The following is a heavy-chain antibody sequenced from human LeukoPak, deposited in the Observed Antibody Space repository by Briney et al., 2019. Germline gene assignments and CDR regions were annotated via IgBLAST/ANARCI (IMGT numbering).Heavy chain of an antibody. CDR1: GFTFSSYA. Sequence: PGGSPRLSCAASGFTFSSYAMSWVRQAPGKGLEWVSAISGSGGSTYYADSVKGRFTISRDNSKNTLYLQMNSLRAEDTAVYYCAKDDFKEDTGPEYFQHWGQGTLVTVSS. V-gene: IGHV3-23*01. D-gene: IGHD5-18*01. J-gene: IGHJ1*01. CDR2: ISGSGGST. CDR3: AKDDFKEDTGPEYFQH.